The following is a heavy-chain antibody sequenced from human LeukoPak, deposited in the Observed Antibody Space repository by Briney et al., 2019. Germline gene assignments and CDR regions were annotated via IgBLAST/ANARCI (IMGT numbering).Heavy chain of an antibody. CDR3: ARDGILGATPYFDY. CDR1: GFTVSSNY. Sequence: GGSLRLSCAASGFTVSSNYMSWVRQAPGKGLEWVSVIYSGGSTYYADSVKGRFTISRDNSKNTLYLQMNSLRAEDTAVYYCARDGILGATPYFDYWGQGTLVTVSS. V-gene: IGHV3-53*01. J-gene: IGHJ4*02. CDR2: IYSGGST. D-gene: IGHD1-26*01.